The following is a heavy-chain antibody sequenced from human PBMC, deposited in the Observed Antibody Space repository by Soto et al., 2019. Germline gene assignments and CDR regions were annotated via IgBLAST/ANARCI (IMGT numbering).Heavy chain of an antibody. CDR2: IYYSGST. D-gene: IGHD2-15*01. CDR1: GGSISSGGYY. CDR3: ARDNSVGFDY. V-gene: IGHV4-61*08. Sequence: SETLSLTCTVSGGSISSGGYYWSWIRQPPGKGLEWIGYIYYSGSTNYNPSLKSRVTISVDTSKNQFSLKLSSVTAADTAVYYCARDNSVGFDYWGQGTLVTVSS. J-gene: IGHJ4*02.